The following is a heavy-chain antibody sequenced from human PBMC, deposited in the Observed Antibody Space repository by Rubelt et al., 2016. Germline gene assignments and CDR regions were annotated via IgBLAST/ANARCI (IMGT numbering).Heavy chain of an antibody. D-gene: IGHD6-6*01. V-gene: IGHV3-30*04. CDR2: ISYDGSNK. Sequence: QVQLVESGGGVVQPGRSLRLSCAASGFTFSSYAMHWVRQAPGKGLEWVAVISYDGSNKYYADSVKGRFTISRDNSKNTLYLQMNSLRAEDTAVYYCARDEDSSSSDGMDVWGQGTTVTVSS. CDR3: ARDEDSSSSDGMDV. CDR1: GFTFSSYA. J-gene: IGHJ6*02.